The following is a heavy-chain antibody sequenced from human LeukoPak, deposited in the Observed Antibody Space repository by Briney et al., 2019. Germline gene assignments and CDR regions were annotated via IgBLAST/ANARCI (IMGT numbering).Heavy chain of an antibody. J-gene: IGHJ4*02. Sequence: PSQTLSLTCAVSGGYISSGSYNWSWIPPPPGQGLEWVGRIYDSGSNTYNPSLKSRVPISVSTSKNQFSLKLSSVTAADTAVYYCARVTGIVGANYYFDYWGQGTLVTVSS. V-gene: IGHV4-61*02. CDR2: IYDSGSN. CDR1: GGYISSGSYN. CDR3: ARVTGIVGANYYFDY. D-gene: IGHD1-26*01.